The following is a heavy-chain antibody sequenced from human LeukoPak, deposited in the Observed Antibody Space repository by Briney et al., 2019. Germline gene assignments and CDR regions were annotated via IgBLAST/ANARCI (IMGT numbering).Heavy chain of an antibody. D-gene: IGHD2-2*01. J-gene: IGHJ5*02. Sequence: PGGSLRLSCAASGFTFSSYAMSWVRQAPGKGLEWVSAISGSGGSTYYADSVEGRFTISRDNSKNTLYLQMNSLRAEDTAVYYCANPGSSTSWVENNWFDPWGQGTLVTVSS. CDR2: ISGSGGST. CDR1: GFTFSSYA. CDR3: ANPGSSTSWVENNWFDP. V-gene: IGHV3-23*01.